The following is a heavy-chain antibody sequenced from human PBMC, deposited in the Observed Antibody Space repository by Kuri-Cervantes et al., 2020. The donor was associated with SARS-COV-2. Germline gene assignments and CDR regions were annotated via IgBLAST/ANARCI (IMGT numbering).Heavy chain of an antibody. J-gene: IGHJ4*02. D-gene: IGHD6-6*01. Sequence: ASVKVSCKPADDTFSSYGFSWARQAPGQGLEWMGWINPKSGGTNYAQKFQGRVTMTRDTSISTAYMELSRLRSDDTAVYYCARDPGASSSDYFDYWGQGTPVTVSS. CDR3: ARDPGASSSDYFDY. CDR1: DDTFSSYG. CDR2: INPKSGGT. V-gene: IGHV1-2*02.